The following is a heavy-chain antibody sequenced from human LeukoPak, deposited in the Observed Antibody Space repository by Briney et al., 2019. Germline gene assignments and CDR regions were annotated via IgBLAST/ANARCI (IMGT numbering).Heavy chain of an antibody. CDR3: ARGYYYMEV. Sequence: GASVNVSCKASGYTFTSYDINWGRQATGQGLEWMGWMNPNSGNTGYAQKFQGRVTITRNTSISTAYMELSSLRSEDTAVYYGARGYYYMEVWGKGTPVTVSS. CDR1: GYTFTSYD. J-gene: IGHJ6*03. V-gene: IGHV1-8*03. CDR2: MNPNSGNT.